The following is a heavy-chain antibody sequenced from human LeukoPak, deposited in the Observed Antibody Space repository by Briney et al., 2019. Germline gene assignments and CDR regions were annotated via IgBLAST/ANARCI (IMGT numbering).Heavy chain of an antibody. Sequence: ASVKVSCKASGYTFTSYGISWVRQAPGQGLEWMGWISAYNGNTNYAQKLQGRVTMTTDTSTSTAYMELRSLRSDDTAVYYCASGKGVFVPAAMMAFDYWGQGPLVTVSS. CDR1: GYTFTSYG. CDR3: ASGKGVFVPAAMMAFDY. J-gene: IGHJ4*02. D-gene: IGHD2-2*01. CDR2: ISAYNGNT. V-gene: IGHV1-18*01.